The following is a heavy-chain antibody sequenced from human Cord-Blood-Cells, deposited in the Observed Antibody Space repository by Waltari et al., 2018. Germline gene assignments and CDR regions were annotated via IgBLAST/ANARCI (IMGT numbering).Heavy chain of an antibody. CDR1: GGSFSGYY. V-gene: IGHV4-34*01. J-gene: IGHJ1*01. Sequence: QVQLQQWGAGLLKPSETLSLTCAVYGGSFSGYYWSWIRQPPGKGLEWIGEINHSGSTNYNPSLKSRVTISVDTSKNQFSLKRSSVTAADTAVYYCARGSRIIAARVDFQHWGQGTLVTVSS. CDR3: ARGSRIIAARVDFQH. D-gene: IGHD6-6*01. CDR2: INHSGST.